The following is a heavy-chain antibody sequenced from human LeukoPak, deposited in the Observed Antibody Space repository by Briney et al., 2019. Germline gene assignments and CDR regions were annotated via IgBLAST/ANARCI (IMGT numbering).Heavy chain of an antibody. CDR2: IYYSGCT. V-gene: IGHV4-39*01. CDR1: GGSISSSSYY. J-gene: IGHJ3*02. Sequence: PSETLSLTCTVSGGSISSSSYYWGWIRQPPGKGLEWIGSIYYSGCTYYNPSLKSRVTISVDTSKNQFSLKLSSVTAADTAVYYCARVDIGHAFDIWGQGTMVTVSA. CDR3: ARVDIGHAFDI. D-gene: IGHD2-15*01.